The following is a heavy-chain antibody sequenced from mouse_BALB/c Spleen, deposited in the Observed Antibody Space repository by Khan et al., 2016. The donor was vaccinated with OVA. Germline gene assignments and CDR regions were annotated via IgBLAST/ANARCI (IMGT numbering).Heavy chain of an antibody. CDR3: ARYARTPYYAMDY. Sequence: VQLQQSGPELVKPGASVKMSCKTSGYTFTNYLMHWVKQKPGQGLEWIGYINPYNDGTKYNEKFRGKATLTSDKSSSTSYMELSSLTSEDSAVYYCARYARTPYYAMDYWGQGTSVTVSS. V-gene: IGHV1S136*01. CDR2: INPYNDGT. D-gene: IGHD3-1*01. J-gene: IGHJ4*01. CDR1: GYTFTNYL.